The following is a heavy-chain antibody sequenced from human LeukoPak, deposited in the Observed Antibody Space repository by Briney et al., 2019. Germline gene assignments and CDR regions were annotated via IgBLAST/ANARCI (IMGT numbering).Heavy chain of an antibody. J-gene: IGHJ6*02. Sequence: GGSLRLSCAASGFTVSSNYMSWVRQAPGKGLEWVSVIYSGGSTYYADSVKGRFTISRHNSKNTLYLQMNSLRAEDTAVYYCARDRIVVVPAATYYYGMDAWGQGTTVTVSS. CDR3: ARDRIVVVPAATYYYGMDA. CDR1: GFTVSSNY. D-gene: IGHD2-2*01. V-gene: IGHV3-53*04. CDR2: IYSGGST.